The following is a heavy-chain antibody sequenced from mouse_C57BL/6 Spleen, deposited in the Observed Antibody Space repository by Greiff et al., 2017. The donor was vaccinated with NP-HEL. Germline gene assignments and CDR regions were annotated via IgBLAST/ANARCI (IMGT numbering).Heavy chain of an antibody. Sequence: EVKLQQSGTVLARPGASVKMSCKTSGYTFTSYWMHWVKQRPGQGLEWIGAIYPGNSDTSYNQKFKGKAKLTAVTSASTAYMELSSLTNEDSAVYYCTSPIYYGNYVGAMDYWGQGTSVTVSS. J-gene: IGHJ4*01. D-gene: IGHD2-1*01. V-gene: IGHV1-5*01. CDR2: IYPGNSDT. CDR3: TSPIYYGNYVGAMDY. CDR1: GYTFTSYW.